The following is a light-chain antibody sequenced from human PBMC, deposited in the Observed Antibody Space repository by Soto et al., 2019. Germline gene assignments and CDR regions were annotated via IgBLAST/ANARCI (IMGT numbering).Light chain of an antibody. Sequence: QSVLTQPASVAGSPGQWITISCTGTSSDVGSYNLVSWYQQQPGKAPKLMIYEDTKRPSGLSNRFSGSKSVNTASLTISGLQAEDEADYYCCSYAGGNTYVFGTGTKLTVL. V-gene: IGLV2-23*01. CDR3: CSYAGGNTYV. CDR2: EDT. CDR1: SSDVGSYNL. J-gene: IGLJ1*01.